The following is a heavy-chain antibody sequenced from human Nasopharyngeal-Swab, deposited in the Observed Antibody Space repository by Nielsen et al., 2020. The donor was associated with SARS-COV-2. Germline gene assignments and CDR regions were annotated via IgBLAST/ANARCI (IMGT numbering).Heavy chain of an antibody. CDR3: ARQQNPGIANYYYYGMDV. J-gene: IGHJ6*02. Sequence: WVRQAPGQGLEGMGWMNPNSGNTGYAQKFQGRVTMTRNTSISTAYMELSSLRSEDTAVYYCARQQNPGIANYYYYGMDVWGQGTTVTVSS. D-gene: IGHD6-13*01. CDR2: MNPNSGNT. V-gene: IGHV1-8*01.